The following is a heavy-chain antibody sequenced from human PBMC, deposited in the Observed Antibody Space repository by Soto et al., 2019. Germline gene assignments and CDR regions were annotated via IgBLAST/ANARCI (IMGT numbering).Heavy chain of an antibody. Sequence: EAQLVESGGGLVQPGGSLRLSCAASGFTFTNYWMSWVRQAPGKGLEWVANIKQDGSEKYYADSAKGRFIISRDNAKTSRYRQMSSLRAEDPAVYYCARDMGVFWTGYPEGGFDYWGQGTAVTVSS. CDR3: ARDMGVFWTGYPEGGFDY. CDR2: IKQDGSEK. V-gene: IGHV3-7*01. D-gene: IGHD3-3*01. J-gene: IGHJ4*02. CDR1: GFTFTNYW.